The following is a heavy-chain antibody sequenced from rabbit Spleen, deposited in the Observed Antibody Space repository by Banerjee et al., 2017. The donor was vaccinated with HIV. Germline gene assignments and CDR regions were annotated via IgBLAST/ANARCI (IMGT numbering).Heavy chain of an antibody. Sequence: QEQLVESGGGLVKPGASLTLTCTASGVSFNFNNYMCWVRQAPGKGLEWIGCVGVGTSGFTYFASWAKGRFTISKTSSTTVTLRMTSLTGADTATYFCARDLAAWNSGSYAFNLWGPGTLVTVS. V-gene: IGHV1S45*01. CDR1: GVSFNFNNY. J-gene: IGHJ4*01. D-gene: IGHD1-1*01. CDR3: ARDLAAWNSGSYAFNL. CDR2: VGVGTSGFT.